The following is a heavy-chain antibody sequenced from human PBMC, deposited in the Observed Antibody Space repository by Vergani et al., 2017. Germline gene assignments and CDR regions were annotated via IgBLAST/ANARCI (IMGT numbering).Heavy chain of an antibody. V-gene: IGHV4-59*01. J-gene: IGHJ4*02. CDR1: GGSISSYY. Sequence: QVQLQESGPGLVKPSETLSLTCTVPGGSISSYYWSWIRQPPGKGLEWIGYIYYSGSTNYNPSLKSRVTISVDTSKNQFSLMLSSVTAADTAVYYCAGGPHDDSSGSVGYWHQRTLIIVS. D-gene: IGHD3-22*01. CDR2: IYYSGST. CDR3: AGGPHDDSSGSVGY.